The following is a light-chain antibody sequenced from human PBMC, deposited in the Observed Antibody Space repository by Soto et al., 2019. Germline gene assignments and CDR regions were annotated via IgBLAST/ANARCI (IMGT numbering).Light chain of an antibody. J-gene: IGKJ4*01. V-gene: IGKV1-6*01. Sequence: IQMTQSPSSLSASLGYRVTITGRASQGIRNDLGWYQQKPGKAPKLLIYAASSLQSGVPSRFSGSGSGTDFTLTISSLQPEDFATYYCLQDYNYPLTFGGGTKVDIK. CDR1: QGIRND. CDR3: LQDYNYPLT. CDR2: AAS.